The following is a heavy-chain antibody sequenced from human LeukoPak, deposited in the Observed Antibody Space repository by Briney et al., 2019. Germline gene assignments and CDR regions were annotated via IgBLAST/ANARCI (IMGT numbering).Heavy chain of an antibody. J-gene: IGHJ4*02. Sequence: AGGSLRLSCAASGFTFSSYWMSWVRQAPGKGLEWVANIKQDGSEKYYVDSVKGRFTISRDNAKNSLYLQMNSLRAEDTAVYYCARDAAGGYSGYDRGRPVNYWGQGTLVTVSS. D-gene: IGHD5-12*01. V-gene: IGHV3-7*01. CDR1: GFTFSSYW. CDR3: ARDAAGGYSGYDRGRPVNY. CDR2: IKQDGSEK.